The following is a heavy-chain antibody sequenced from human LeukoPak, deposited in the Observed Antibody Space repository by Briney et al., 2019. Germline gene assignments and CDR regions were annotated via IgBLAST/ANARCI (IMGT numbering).Heavy chain of an antibody. CDR1: GGSINSRSYY. J-gene: IGHJ5*02. D-gene: IGHD3-9*01. CDR3: ARGLRYFGWLYES. CDR2: IDTSGST. V-gene: IGHV4-61*02. Sequence: PSETLSLTRTVSGGSINSRSYYWSWIRQPAGKGLEWIGRIDTSGSTNFNPSLKSRVTISVDTSKNQFSLRLSSVTAADTAVYYCARGLRYFGWLYESWGQGSLVTVSS.